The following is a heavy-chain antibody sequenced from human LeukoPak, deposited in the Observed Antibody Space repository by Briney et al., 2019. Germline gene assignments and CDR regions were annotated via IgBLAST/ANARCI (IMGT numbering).Heavy chain of an antibody. D-gene: IGHD6-19*01. CDR3: ASLRYSSGWYPVDY. CDR1: GGSFSGYY. Sequence: SETLSLTCAVYGGSFSGYYWSWIRQPPGKGLEWIGEINHSGSTNYNPSLKSRVTISVDTSKNQFSLKLSSVTAADTAVYYCASLRYSSGWYPVDYSGQGTLVTVSS. J-gene: IGHJ4*02. CDR2: INHSGST. V-gene: IGHV4-34*01.